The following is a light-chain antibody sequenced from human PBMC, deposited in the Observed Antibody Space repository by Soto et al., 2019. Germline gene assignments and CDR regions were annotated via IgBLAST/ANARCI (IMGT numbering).Light chain of an antibody. Sequence: QSALTQPPSASGSPGQSVTISCTGTSSDVGGYNYVSWYQQHPGKAPKLMISEVSKRPSGVPDRFSGSKSGNTASLTVSGLQDEDEADYYCSSFAGNNNFVFGGGTKLTVL. J-gene: IGLJ2*01. V-gene: IGLV2-8*01. CDR1: SSDVGGYNY. CDR2: EVS. CDR3: SSFAGNNNFV.